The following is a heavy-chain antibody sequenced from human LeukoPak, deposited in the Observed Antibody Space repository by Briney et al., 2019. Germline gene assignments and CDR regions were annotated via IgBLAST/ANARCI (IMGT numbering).Heavy chain of an antibody. D-gene: IGHD3-22*01. CDR2: ISSSSSTI. CDR1: GFTFSSYS. J-gene: IGHJ4*02. V-gene: IGHV3-48*01. Sequence: GGSLRLSCAASGFTFSSYSMNWVRQAPGKGLEWVSYISSSSSTIYYADSVKGRFTISRDNAKNSLYLQMNSLRAEDTAVYYCAISHYYDSSGYYLNPTLFDYWGQGTLVTVSS. CDR3: AISHYYDSSGYYLNPTLFDY.